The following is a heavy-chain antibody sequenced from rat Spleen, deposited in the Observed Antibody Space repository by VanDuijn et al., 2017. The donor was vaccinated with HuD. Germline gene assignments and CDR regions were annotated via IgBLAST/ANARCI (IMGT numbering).Heavy chain of an antibody. J-gene: IGHJ2*01. D-gene: IGHD5-1*01. Sequence: EVQLVESGGGLVQPGGSLKLSCATSGFTFSRSAMAWVRQAPTKGLEWVATISYDGSSTYYRDSVKGRYTISRDNAKSALYLQMDSLRSEDTATYYCTRENWVLDSWGQGVMVTVSS. CDR2: ISYDGSST. CDR3: TRENWVLDS. V-gene: IGHV5-29*01. CDR1: GFTFSRSA.